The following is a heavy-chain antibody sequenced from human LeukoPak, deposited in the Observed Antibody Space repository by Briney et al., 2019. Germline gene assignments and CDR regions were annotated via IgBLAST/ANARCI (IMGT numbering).Heavy chain of an antibody. Sequence: PGGSLRLSCAASGFTFTSYVMSWVRQAPGKGLVWVSGISGSGGSTNYADSVKGRFTISRDNAKNSLYLQMNSLRAEDTAVYYCAKMRGSYFDSWGQGTLVTVSS. CDR2: ISGSGGST. CDR3: AKMRGSYFDS. CDR1: GFTFTSYV. J-gene: IGHJ4*02. V-gene: IGHV3-23*01. D-gene: IGHD1-26*01.